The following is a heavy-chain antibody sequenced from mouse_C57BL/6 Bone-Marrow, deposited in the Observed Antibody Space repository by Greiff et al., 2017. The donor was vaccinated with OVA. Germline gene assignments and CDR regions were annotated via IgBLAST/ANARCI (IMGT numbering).Heavy chain of an antibody. D-gene: IGHD2-13*01. Sequence: VQLQQPGAELVMPGASVKLSCKASGYTFTSYWMHWVKQRPGQGLEWIGEIDPSDSYTNYNQKFKGKSTLTVDKSSSTAYLQLSSLTSEDTAVYYCAKRDYTLAYWGQGTLVTVSA. CDR2: IDPSDSYT. V-gene: IGHV1-69*01. CDR3: AKRDYTLAY. J-gene: IGHJ3*01. CDR1: GYTFTSYW.